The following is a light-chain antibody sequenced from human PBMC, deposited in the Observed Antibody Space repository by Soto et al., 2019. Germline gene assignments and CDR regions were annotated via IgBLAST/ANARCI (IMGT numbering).Light chain of an antibody. Sequence: TRAAYSKCVAVGGRRIIKKRASQTISSWLAWYQQKPGKAPKLLIYKASTLKSGVPSRFSGSGSGIEFTLTICGMELRYLETYYCQHYNNFPRTLGLGTKVDIK. V-gene: IGKV1-5*03. CDR1: QTISSW. CDR3: QHYNNFPRT. CDR2: KAS. J-gene: IGKJ3*01.